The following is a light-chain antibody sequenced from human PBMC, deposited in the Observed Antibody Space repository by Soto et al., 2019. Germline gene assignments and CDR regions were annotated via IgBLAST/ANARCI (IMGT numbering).Light chain of an antibody. V-gene: IGKV3-20*01. CDR2: DAS. Sequence: SVIAQSPDNRFVSPGERATLSCRASQSVSDNLAWHQQKPGQTPKLLIYDASTRATGIPDRFSGSGSGTDFTLTISRLEPEDFAVYYCQQYGTTPQTFGQGTKVDIK. CDR1: QSVSDN. CDR3: QQYGTTPQT. J-gene: IGKJ1*01.